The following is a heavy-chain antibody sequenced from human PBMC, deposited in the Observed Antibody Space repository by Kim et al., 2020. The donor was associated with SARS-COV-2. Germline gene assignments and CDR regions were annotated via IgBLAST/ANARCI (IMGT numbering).Heavy chain of an antibody. CDR3: AREAAEDRVPAAHDY. CDR2: IYYSGST. Sequence: SETLSLTCTVSGGSVSSGSYYWSWIRQPPGKGLEWIGYIYYSGSTNYNPSLKSRVTISVDTSKNQFSLKLSSVTAADTAVYYCAREAAEDRVPAAHDYWGQGTLVTVSS. D-gene: IGHD2-2*01. V-gene: IGHV4-61*01. CDR1: GGSVSSGSYY. J-gene: IGHJ4*02.